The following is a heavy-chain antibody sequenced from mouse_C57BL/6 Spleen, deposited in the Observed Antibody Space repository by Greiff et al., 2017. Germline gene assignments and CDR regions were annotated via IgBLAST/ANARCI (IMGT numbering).Heavy chain of an antibody. CDR2: IYPGSGST. V-gene: IGHV1-55*01. D-gene: IGHD2-1*01. CDR1: GYTFTSYW. J-gene: IGHJ2*01. Sequence: VQLQQSGAELVKPGASVKMSCKASGYTFTSYWITWVKQRPGQGLEWIGDIYPGSGSTNYNEKFKSKATLTVDTSSSTAYMQLSSLTSEDSAVYYCAREYYGNPPGYFDYWGQGTTLTVSS. CDR3: AREYYGNPPGYFDY.